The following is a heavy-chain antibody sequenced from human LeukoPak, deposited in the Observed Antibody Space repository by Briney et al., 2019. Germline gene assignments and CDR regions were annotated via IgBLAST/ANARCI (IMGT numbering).Heavy chain of an antibody. CDR3: TKPNSGYDYFDY. V-gene: IGHV3-30*02. CDR1: GFTFSSYG. Sequence: PGGSLRLSCAASGFTFSSYGMHWVRQAPGKGLEWVAFIRYDGSNKYYADSVKGRFTISRDNSKNTLYLQMNSLRAEDTAVYYCTKPNSGYDYFDYWGQGTLVSVSS. D-gene: IGHD5-12*01. CDR2: IRYDGSNK. J-gene: IGHJ4*02.